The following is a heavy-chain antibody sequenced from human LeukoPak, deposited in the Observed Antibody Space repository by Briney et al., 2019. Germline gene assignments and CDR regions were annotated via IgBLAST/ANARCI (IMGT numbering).Heavy chain of an antibody. CDR3: ARGLAYYGIDY. CDR1: GGSISSSNW. D-gene: IGHD3-10*01. Sequence: PSETLSLTCAVSGGSISSSNWWSWVRQPPGKGLEWIGEIYHSGSTYYNPSLKSRATISVDRSKNQFSLKLSSVTAADTAVYYCARGLAYYGIDYWGQGTLVTVSS. V-gene: IGHV4-4*02. CDR2: IYHSGST. J-gene: IGHJ4*02.